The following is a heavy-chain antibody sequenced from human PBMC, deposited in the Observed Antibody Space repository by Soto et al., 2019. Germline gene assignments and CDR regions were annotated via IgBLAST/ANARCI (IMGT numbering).Heavy chain of an antibody. D-gene: IGHD4-17*01. CDR2: IILPFGTA. J-gene: IGHJ4*02. Sequence: QVRLVQSGAEVKKPGSSVKVSCKASVGTFSNYAISWLRQAPGQGLEWMGGIILPFGTANYAEKFQDRVSITEEESMTTTYMELRGLRSEDTAVYYCARGPDYECSFDYWGQGTLGTVSA. CDR3: ARGPDYECSFDY. CDR1: VGTFSNYA. V-gene: IGHV1-69*12.